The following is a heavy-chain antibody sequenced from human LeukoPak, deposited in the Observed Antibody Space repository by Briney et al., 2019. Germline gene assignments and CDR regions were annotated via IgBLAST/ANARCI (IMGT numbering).Heavy chain of an antibody. D-gene: IGHD1-26*01. CDR1: GFTFSSYV. CDR3: AKDTRAGG. J-gene: IGHJ4*02. V-gene: IGHV3-23*01. CDR2: IIASGYST. Sequence: PGGSLRLSCAASGFTFSSYVLIWVRQAPGKGLDWVSTIIASGYSTYYADSVKGRFTISRDNSKNTLYLQMNSLRADDTAVYYCAKDTRAGGWGQGTLVTVSS.